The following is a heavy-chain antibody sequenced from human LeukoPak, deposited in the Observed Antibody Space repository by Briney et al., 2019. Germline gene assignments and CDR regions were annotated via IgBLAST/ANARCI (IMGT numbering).Heavy chain of an antibody. J-gene: IGHJ4*02. V-gene: IGHV4-34*01. Sequence: SETLSLTCAVYGGSFTIYSWTWIRQSPGKGLEWIGEINHSGNTNYNPSLKSRVTISVDTSKNQFSLKVRSVTAADTAVYYCARVRAVAGTPFDYWGQGTLVTVSS. CDR1: GGSFTIYS. CDR2: INHSGNT. D-gene: IGHD6-19*01. CDR3: ARVRAVAGTPFDY.